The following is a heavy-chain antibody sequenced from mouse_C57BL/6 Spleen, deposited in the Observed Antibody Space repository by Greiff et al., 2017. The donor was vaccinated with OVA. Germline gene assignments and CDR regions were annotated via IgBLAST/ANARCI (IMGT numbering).Heavy chain of an antibody. V-gene: IGHV1-81*01. CDR3: ARRWDGAMDY. CDR1: GYTFTSYG. J-gene: IGHJ4*01. CDR2: IYPRSGNT. Sequence: VQGVESGAELARPGASVKLSCKASGYTFTSYGISWVKQRTGQGLEWIGEIYPRSGNTYYNEKFKGKATLTADKSSSTAYMELRSLTSEDSAVYFCARRWDGAMDYWGQGTSVTVSS. D-gene: IGHD4-1*01.